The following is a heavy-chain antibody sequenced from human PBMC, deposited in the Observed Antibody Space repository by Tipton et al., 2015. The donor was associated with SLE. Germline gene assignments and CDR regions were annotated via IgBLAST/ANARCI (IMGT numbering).Heavy chain of an antibody. CDR2: IWYDGSNK. J-gene: IGHJ4*02. CDR3: ARAYSGSDY. D-gene: IGHD1-26*01. CDR1: GFTFSSYG. Sequence: SLRLSCAASGFTFSSYGMHCVRQAPVKRLEWVAVIWYDGSNKYYADSVKGRFTISRDNSKNTLYLQMNSLRAKDTAVYYCARAYSGSDYWGQGTLVTVSS. V-gene: IGHV3-33*01.